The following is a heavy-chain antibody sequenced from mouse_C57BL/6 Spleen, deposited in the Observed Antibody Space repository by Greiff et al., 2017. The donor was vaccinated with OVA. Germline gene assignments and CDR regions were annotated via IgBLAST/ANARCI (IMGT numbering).Heavy chain of an antibody. CDR1: GFTFSSYA. D-gene: IGHD1-1*01. Sequence: EVMLVESGGGLVKPGGSLKLSCAASGFTFSSYAMSWVRQTPEKRLEWVATISDGGSYTYYPDNVKGRFTISRDNAKNNLYLQMSHLKSEDTAMYYCARGTTVVPGDYWGQGTTLTVSS. CDR2: ISDGGSYT. J-gene: IGHJ2*01. CDR3: ARGTTVVPGDY. V-gene: IGHV5-4*03.